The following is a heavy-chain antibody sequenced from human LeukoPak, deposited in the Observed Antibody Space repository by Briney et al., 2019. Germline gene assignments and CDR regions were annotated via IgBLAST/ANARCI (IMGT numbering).Heavy chain of an antibody. CDR2: ISYDGSNK. Sequence: PGKSLRLSCAASGFTFSSIAMHWVRQAPGKGLEWVAVISYDGSNKYYADSVKGRFTISRDNSKNTLYLQMNSLRAEDTAVYYCAKDFLPPRRVGSWYLDNWFDPWGQGTLVTVSS. D-gene: IGHD6-13*01. V-gene: IGHV3-30-3*01. J-gene: IGHJ5*02. CDR1: GFTFSSIA. CDR3: AKDFLPPRRVGSWYLDNWFDP.